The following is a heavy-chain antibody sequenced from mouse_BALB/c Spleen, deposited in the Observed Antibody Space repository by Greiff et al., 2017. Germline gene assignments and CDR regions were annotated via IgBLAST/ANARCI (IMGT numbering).Heavy chain of an antibody. Sequence: EVQLVESGGDLVKPGGSLKLSCAASGFTFSSYGMSWVRQTPDKRLEWVATISSGGSYTYYPDSVKGRFTISRDNAKNTLYLQMSSLKSEDTAMYYCARLDLWDYWGQGTTRTVSS. D-gene: IGHD1-1*02. CDR3: ARLDLWDY. V-gene: IGHV5-6*01. CDR2: ISSGGSYT. J-gene: IGHJ2*01. CDR1: GFTFSSYG.